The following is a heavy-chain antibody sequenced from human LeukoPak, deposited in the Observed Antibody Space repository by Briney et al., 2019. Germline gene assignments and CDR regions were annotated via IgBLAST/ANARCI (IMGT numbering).Heavy chain of an antibody. V-gene: IGHV4-61*03. CDR1: GGSISSGGYY. CDR3: ARVLNYSTSSAQVYCMDV. D-gene: IGHD6-6*01. Sequence: PSETLSLTCTVSGGSISSGGYYWSWIRQPPGKGLEWIGYIYHSGSTNYNPSLRSRVIMSVDTSRNHFSLKLSSVTAADTAVYYCARVLNYSTSSAQVYCMDVWGKGTTVTVSS. J-gene: IGHJ6*03. CDR2: IYHSGST.